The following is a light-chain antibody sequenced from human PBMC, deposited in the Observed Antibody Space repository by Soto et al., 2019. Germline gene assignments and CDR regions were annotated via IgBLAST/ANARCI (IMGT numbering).Light chain of an antibody. CDR3: QQYGSSPYT. Sequence: EVVLTQSPGTLSLSPGERATLSCTASQRVTSKYLAWYHQKPGQAPRLLIYGASNRATGIPDRFSGSGSGTDFTLTISRLEPEDFAVYYCQQYGSSPYTFGQGTKLEIK. J-gene: IGKJ2*01. CDR1: QRVTSKY. CDR2: GAS. V-gene: IGKV3-20*01.